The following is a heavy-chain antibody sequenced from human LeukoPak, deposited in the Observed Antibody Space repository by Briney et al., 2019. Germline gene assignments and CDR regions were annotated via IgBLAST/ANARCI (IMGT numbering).Heavy chain of an antibody. J-gene: IGHJ4*02. V-gene: IGHV3-23*01. CDR3: AKGRSGSYLSYYFDL. CDR1: RFTFSSYA. CDR2: ISGSGGST. Sequence: GGSLRLSCAASRFTFSSYAMNWVRQAPGKGLEWVSAISGSGGSTYYADSVKGRFTISRDNSKNTLYLQMNSLRAEDTAVYYCAKGRSGSYLSYYFDLWGQGTLVTVSS. D-gene: IGHD1-26*01.